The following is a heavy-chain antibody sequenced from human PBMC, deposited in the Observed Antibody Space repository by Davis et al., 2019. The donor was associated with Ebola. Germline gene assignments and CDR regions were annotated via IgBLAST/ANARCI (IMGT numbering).Heavy chain of an antibody. D-gene: IGHD2-21*01. V-gene: IGHV4-39*02. Sequence: GSLRLSCTVSGASISASNYFWAWIRQPPGKGLEWIGSVFYSGTPYYNPFLKSRVTMSVDTSKNQFSVRLSSLTAADTAFYYCAREETRGSIAGWFDPWGQGTLVTVSS. J-gene: IGHJ5*02. CDR2: VFYSGTP. CDR3: AREETRGSIAGWFDP. CDR1: GASISASNYF.